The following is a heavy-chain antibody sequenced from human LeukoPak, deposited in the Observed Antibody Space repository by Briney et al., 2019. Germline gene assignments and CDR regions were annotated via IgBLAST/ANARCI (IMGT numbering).Heavy chain of an antibody. Sequence: GGSLRLSCAASGFTFSTYAMSWVRQAPGKGVEWGSAISGSGGSTYYADSVKGRFTISRENSKNTLYLQMNSLRAEDTAVYYCAKDLRKSYSSGWRDAFHIWGQGTMVTVSS. D-gene: IGHD6-19*01. CDR1: GFTFSTYA. CDR3: AKDLRKSYSSGWRDAFHI. J-gene: IGHJ3*02. CDR2: ISGSGGST. V-gene: IGHV3-23*01.